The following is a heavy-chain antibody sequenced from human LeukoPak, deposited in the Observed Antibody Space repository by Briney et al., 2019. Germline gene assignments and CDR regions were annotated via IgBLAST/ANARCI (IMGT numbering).Heavy chain of an antibody. CDR2: ISGSGLNT. Sequence: AALRLSCSASGFTFSSYAMTWVRQAPGKGLEWVASISGSGLNTYYADSVKGRFTISRDNSRNTLYLQMNSLRAEDTAVFYCARVRYMNSWYREIDYWGQGTLVTVSS. CDR1: GFTFSSYA. CDR3: ARVRYMNSWYREIDY. D-gene: IGHD6-13*01. J-gene: IGHJ4*02. V-gene: IGHV3-23*01.